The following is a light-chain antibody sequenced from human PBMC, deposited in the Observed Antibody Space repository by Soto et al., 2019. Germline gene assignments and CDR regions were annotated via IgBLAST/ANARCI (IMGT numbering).Light chain of an antibody. CDR3: AAWDDSLNGPV. CDR2: SNN. Sequence: VLTQPPSACGTPGQRVTISCSGSSSNIGSSVVNWYQQLPGTAPKLLIYSNNQRPSGVPDRFSGSKSGTSASLAISGLQSEHEADYYCAAWDDSLNGPVFGTGTKVTVL. V-gene: IGLV1-44*01. CDR1: SSNIGSSV. J-gene: IGLJ1*01.